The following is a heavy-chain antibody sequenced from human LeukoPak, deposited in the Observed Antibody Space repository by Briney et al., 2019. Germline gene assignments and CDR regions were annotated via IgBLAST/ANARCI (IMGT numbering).Heavy chain of an antibody. V-gene: IGHV4-4*07. Sequence: SETLSLTRTVSGGSFSNYYWSWMRQPAGKGLEWIGRIYTSGSTSYNPSLKSRVTMSVDTSKNQFSLKLSSVTAADTAVYYCARGNTIGECLDVWGQGTTVTVSS. D-gene: IGHD3-10*01. CDR3: ARGNTIGECLDV. CDR1: GGSFSNYY. CDR2: IYTSGST. J-gene: IGHJ6*02.